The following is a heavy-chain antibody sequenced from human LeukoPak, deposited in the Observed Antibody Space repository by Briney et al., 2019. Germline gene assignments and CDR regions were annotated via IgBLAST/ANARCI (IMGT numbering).Heavy chain of an antibody. J-gene: IGHJ4*02. CDR2: IIPIFGTA. V-gene: IGHV1-69*05. CDR3: ARVSFGIYYDSSGPFDY. CDR1: GGTFSSYA. D-gene: IGHD3-22*01. Sequence: SVKVSCKASGGTFSSYAISRVRQAPGQGLEWMGGIIPIFGTANYAQKFQGRVTITTDESTSTAYMELSSLRSEDTAVYYCARVSFGIYYDSSGPFDYWGQGTLVTVSS.